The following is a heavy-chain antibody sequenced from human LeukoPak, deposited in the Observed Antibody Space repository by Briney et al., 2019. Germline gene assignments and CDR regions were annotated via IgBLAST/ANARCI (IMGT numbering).Heavy chain of an antibody. J-gene: IGHJ3*02. CDR2: IRYDGGNK. CDR1: GFTLSSYW. Sequence: GGSLRLSCGASGFTLSSYWMHWVRQAPGKGLEWVALIRYDGGNKYYADSVKGRFTISRDNSKNTLYLQMNSLRAEDTAVYYCAKEFRLLWYGESRDAFDMWGQGTMVTVSS. V-gene: IGHV3-30*02. CDR3: AKEFRLLWYGESRDAFDM. D-gene: IGHD3-10*01.